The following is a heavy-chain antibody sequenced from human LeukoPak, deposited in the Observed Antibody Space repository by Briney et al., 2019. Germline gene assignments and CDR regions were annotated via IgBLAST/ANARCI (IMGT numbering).Heavy chain of an antibody. V-gene: IGHV3-74*01. CDR2: INKDATIT. Sequence: PGGSLSLSCAASAFSMNDFWMHWVRQGPGKGLEWVSRINKDATITTYADSVKGRFTVSRDNVKNMVYLDMNGIRGDDPAVYYCARSGIGRGFDIWGRGATVTVSS. D-gene: IGHD2/OR15-2a*01. J-gene: IGHJ3*02. CDR3: ARSGIGRGFDI. CDR1: AFSMNDFW.